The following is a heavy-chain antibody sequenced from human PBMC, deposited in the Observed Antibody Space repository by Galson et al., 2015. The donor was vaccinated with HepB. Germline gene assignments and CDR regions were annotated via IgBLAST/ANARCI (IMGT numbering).Heavy chain of an antibody. CDR3: VKPVEYSSRSGSFDY. CDR1: GFAFSSYS. CDR2: ISYDGSNE. D-gene: IGHD6-6*01. J-gene: IGHJ4*02. Sequence: SLRLSCAASGFAFSSYSIHWVRQAPGKGLEWVAVISYDGSNEHYADSVKGRFTISRDNSKNTLYLQMNSLRAEDTAMYYCVKPVEYSSRSGSFDYWGQGTLVTVSP. V-gene: IGHV3-30-3*02.